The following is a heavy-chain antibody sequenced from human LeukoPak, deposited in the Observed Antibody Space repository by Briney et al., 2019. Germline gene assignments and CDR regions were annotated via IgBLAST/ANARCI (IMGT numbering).Heavy chain of an antibody. V-gene: IGHV4-39*07. CDR1: GGSISSSSYY. J-gene: IGHJ5*02. CDR3: ARAVSQLGISSNWFDP. CDR2: IYYSGST. Sequence: SETLSLTCTVSGGSISSSSYYWGWIRQPPGKGLEWIGSIYYSGSTYYNPSLKSRVTISVDTSKNQFSLKLSSVTAADTAVYYCARAVSQLGISSNWFDPWGQGTLVTVSS. D-gene: IGHD3-16*01.